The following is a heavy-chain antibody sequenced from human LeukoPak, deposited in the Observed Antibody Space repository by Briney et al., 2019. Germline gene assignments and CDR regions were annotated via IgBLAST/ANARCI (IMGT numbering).Heavy chain of an antibody. D-gene: IGHD4-17*01. Sequence: ASVKVSCKASGYTFTSYAMHWVRQAPGQRLEWMGWINTGNGNTKYSQKFQGRVTITADESTSTAYMELSSLRSEDTAVYYCASPYCTYGDSACRYYYYGMDVWGQGTTVTVSS. CDR2: INTGNGNT. V-gene: IGHV1-3*04. J-gene: IGHJ6*02. CDR3: ASPYCTYGDSACRYYYYGMDV. CDR1: GYTFTSYA.